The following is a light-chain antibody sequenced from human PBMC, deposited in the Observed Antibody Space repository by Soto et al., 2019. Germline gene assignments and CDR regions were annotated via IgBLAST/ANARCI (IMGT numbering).Light chain of an antibody. V-gene: IGKV3-20*01. J-gene: IGKJ1*01. CDR3: QQYSGSPWT. CDR2: GAS. CDR1: QSIRSSY. Sequence: EMVLTQSPGTLSLSPGERASLLCRASQSIRSSYLAWYQQKAGQAPRLLIYGASSRATGIPDRFSGSGSGTDFILTISRLEPEDFAVYYCQQYSGSPWTFGQGTKVEIK.